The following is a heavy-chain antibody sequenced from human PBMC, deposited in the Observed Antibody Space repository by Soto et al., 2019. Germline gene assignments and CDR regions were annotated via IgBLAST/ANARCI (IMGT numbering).Heavy chain of an antibody. CDR3: AKALRYFDWLWRPWNSMDV. CDR1: GFTSSNYA. CDR2: ISGSGDST. D-gene: IGHD3-9*01. Sequence: EVQLLESGGGLVQPGGSLRLSCAASGFTSSNYAMSWVRQAPGKGLEWVSTISGSGDSTYYADSVKGRFTISRDNSRNTLCLQMNSLRAEDTAVYYCAKALRYFDWLWRPWNSMDVWGQGTTITVS. J-gene: IGHJ6*02. V-gene: IGHV3-23*01.